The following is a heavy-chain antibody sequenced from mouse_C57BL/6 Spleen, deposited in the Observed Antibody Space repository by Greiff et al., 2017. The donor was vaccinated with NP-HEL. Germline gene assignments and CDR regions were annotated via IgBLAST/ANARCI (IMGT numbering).Heavy chain of an antibody. CDR1: GYSFTGYY. CDR2: INPSTGGT. CDR3: ARWGGYYPG. Sequence: EVKLVESGPELVKPGASVKISCKASGYSFTGYYMNWVKQSPEKSLEWIGEINPSTGGTTYNQKFKAKATLTVDKSSSTAYMQLKSLTSEDSAVYYCARWGGYYPGWGQGTLVTVSA. D-gene: IGHD2-3*01. V-gene: IGHV1-42*01. J-gene: IGHJ3*02.